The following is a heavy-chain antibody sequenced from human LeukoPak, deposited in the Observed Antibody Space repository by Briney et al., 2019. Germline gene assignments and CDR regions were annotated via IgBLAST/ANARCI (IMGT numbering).Heavy chain of an antibody. D-gene: IGHD1-26*01. CDR1: GGSIDSGSYY. J-gene: IGHJ4*02. V-gene: IGHV4-39*07. Sequence: PSETLSLTCTVSGGSIDSGSYYWGWIRQPPGKGLEWIGSIYYSGNTYYNPSLKSRVTISVDTSKNEFSLKLTSVTAADTAVYYCARLDWEPQGFFDYWGQGTLVTVSS. CDR3: ARLDWEPQGFFDY. CDR2: IYYSGNT.